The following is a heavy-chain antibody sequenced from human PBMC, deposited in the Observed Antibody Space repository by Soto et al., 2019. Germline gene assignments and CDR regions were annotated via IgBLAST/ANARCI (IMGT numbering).Heavy chain of an antibody. CDR3: ARDKFERVRYDSSGYYPFDY. Sequence: GGSLRLSCAASGFTFSSYWMSWVRQAPGKGLEWVANIKQDGSEKYYVDSVKGRFTISRDNAKNSLYLQMNSLRAEDTAVYYCARDKFERVRYDSSGYYPFDYWGQGTQVTVSS. CDR2: IKQDGSEK. V-gene: IGHV3-7*03. J-gene: IGHJ4*02. CDR1: GFTFSSYW. D-gene: IGHD3-22*01.